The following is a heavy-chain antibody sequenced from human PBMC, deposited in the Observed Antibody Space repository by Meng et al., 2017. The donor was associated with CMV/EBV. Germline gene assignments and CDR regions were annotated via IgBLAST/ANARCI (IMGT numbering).Heavy chain of an antibody. CDR1: GYTFTSYY. Sequence: ASVKVSCKASGYTFTSYYMHWVRQAPGQGLEWMGIINPSGGSTSCAQKFQGRVTMTRDTSTSTVYMELSSLRSEDTAVYYCARDPTRNSSSWYGLNYWGQGTLVTVSS. V-gene: IGHV1-46*01. D-gene: IGHD6-13*01. CDR2: INPSGGST. J-gene: IGHJ4*02. CDR3: ARDPTRNSSSWYGLNY.